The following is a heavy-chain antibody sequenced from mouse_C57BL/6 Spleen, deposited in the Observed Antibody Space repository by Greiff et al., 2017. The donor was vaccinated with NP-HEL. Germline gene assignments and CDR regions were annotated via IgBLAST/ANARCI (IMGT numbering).Heavy chain of an antibody. CDR1: GYSFTGYY. Sequence: VQLQQSGPELVKPGASVKISCKASGYSFTGYYMNWVKQSPEKSLEWIGEINPSTGGTTYNQKFKAKATLTVDKSSSTAYMQLKSLTSEDSAVYYCARRWHFDYWGQGTTLTVSS. D-gene: IGHD1-1*02. V-gene: IGHV1-42*01. CDR2: INPSTGGT. CDR3: ARRWHFDY. J-gene: IGHJ2*01.